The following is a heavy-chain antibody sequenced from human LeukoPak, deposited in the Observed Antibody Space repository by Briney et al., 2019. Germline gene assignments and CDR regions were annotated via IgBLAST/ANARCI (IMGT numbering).Heavy chain of an antibody. J-gene: IGHJ4*02. CDR1: SFTFRSYI. CDR2: ISSSSAYI. CDR3: ASVSIALAGTVGY. D-gene: IGHD6-19*01. V-gene: IGHV3-21*01. Sequence: GGSLRLSCAASSFTFRSYIMNWDRQAPGKGPEWVSSISSSSAYIYYADSVKGRFTISRDNAKSSLFLQMNSLRDEDTAVYYCASVSIALAGTVGYWGQGTLVSVSS.